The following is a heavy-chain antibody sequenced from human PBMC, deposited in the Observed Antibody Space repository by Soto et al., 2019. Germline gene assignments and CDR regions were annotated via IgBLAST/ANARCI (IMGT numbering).Heavy chain of an antibody. Sequence: ASVKVSCKASGYTFTSYGISWVRQAPGQGLEWMGWISAYNGNTNYAQKLQGRVTMTTDTSTSTAYMELRSLRSDDTAVYYCAREGILTGSPTFPDYWVQGTLVTVSS. V-gene: IGHV1-18*01. D-gene: IGHD3-9*01. CDR2: ISAYNGNT. J-gene: IGHJ4*02. CDR3: AREGILTGSPTFPDY. CDR1: GYTFTSYG.